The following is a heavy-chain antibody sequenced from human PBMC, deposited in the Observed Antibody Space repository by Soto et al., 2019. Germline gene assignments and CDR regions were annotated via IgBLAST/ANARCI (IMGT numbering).Heavy chain of an antibody. CDR3: AIAPYSYGVQLLDC. D-gene: IGHD2-21*01. CDR2: IKRDGSDI. Sequence: EMLLVESGGGLVQPGGSLRLSCAASGFTFSNYWMSWVRQAPGKGLEWVTNIKRDGSDIHYADSVKGRFTISRDNTKNSVYLQMNSLKADDTAVYYCAIAPYSYGVQLLDCWGQGTLVTVSS. V-gene: IGHV3-7*02. CDR1: GFTFSNYW. J-gene: IGHJ4*02.